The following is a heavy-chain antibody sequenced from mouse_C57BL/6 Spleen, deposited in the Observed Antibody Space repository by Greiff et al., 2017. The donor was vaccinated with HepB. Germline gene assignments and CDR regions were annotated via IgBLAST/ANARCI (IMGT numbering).Heavy chain of an antibody. CDR1: GYSFTGYY. V-gene: IGHV1-42*01. Sequence: EVQLQQSGPELVKPGASVKISCKASGYSFTGYYMNWVKQSPEKSLEWIGEINPSTGGTTYNQKFKAKATLTVDKSSSTAYMQLKSLTSEDSAVYDCARTMTTVVVGDFDYWGQGTTLTVSS. D-gene: IGHD1-1*01. J-gene: IGHJ2*01. CDR3: ARTMTTVVVGDFDY. CDR2: INPSTGGT.